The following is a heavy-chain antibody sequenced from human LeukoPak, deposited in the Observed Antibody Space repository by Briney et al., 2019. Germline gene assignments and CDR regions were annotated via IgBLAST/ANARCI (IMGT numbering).Heavy chain of an antibody. J-gene: IGHJ4*02. D-gene: IGHD5-24*01. CDR1: GGSISSSSYY. CDR3: ARGPHPGGAGYNLIDH. V-gene: IGHV4-39*01. Sequence: SETLSLTCTVSGGSISSSSYYWGWIRQPPGKGLEWIGSISYRGTTFYNPSLKSRVTISVDTSKNQLFLKVSSVTAADTAVYYCARGPHPGGAGYNLIDHWGQGTLVTVSP. CDR2: ISYRGTT.